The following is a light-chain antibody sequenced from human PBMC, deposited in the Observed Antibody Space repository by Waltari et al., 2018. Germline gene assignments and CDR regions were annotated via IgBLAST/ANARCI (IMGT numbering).Light chain of an antibody. J-gene: IGKJ1*01. CDR2: GAS. CDR1: QDIGSY. V-gene: IGKV1-16*01. Sequence: DIQMTQSPSSLSASLGDTVTITCRASQDIGSYLAWFQQSPGKAPKSLIYGASMLESGVPSRFTGSGTGTHFSLTITSLQPEDFATYYCQQYENYPRTFGQGTKVDIK. CDR3: QQYENYPRT.